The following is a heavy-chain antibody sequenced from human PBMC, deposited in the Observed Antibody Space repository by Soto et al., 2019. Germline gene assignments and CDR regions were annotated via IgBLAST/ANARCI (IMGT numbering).Heavy chain of an antibody. Sequence: QVQLVESGGGVVQPGRSLRLSCAASGFTFSSYGMHWVRQAPGKGLEWVAVISYDGSNKYYAVSVKGRFTISRDNSKNTLYLQMNSLRAEDTAVYYCVKDREYGWELLHDAFDIWGQGTMVTVSS. CDR2: ISYDGSNK. CDR1: GFTFSSYG. D-gene: IGHD1-26*01. V-gene: IGHV3-30*18. CDR3: VKDREYGWELLHDAFDI. J-gene: IGHJ3*02.